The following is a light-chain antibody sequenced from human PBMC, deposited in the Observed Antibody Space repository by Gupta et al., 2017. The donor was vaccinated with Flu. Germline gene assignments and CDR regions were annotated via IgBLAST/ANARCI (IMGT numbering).Light chain of an antibody. CDR2: EGN. J-gene: IGLJ3*02. CDR1: TGTIVGNC. V-gene: IGLV6-57*03. Sequence: VTISCTLSTGTIVGNCVQRHQHRPVSASTTLLSEGNRRRSGVPARFSGSIDSSSNAASLTISGLRSEDEADYYCQSCDNSNLWVFGGGTNLTVL. CDR3: QSCDNSNLWV.